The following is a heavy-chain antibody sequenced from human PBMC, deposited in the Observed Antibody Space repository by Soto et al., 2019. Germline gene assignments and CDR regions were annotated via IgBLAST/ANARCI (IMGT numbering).Heavy chain of an antibody. CDR3: ARDRLDYFDY. V-gene: IGHV4-59*01. Sequence: KTSETLSLTCTVSGGSISSYYWSWIRQPPGKGLEWIGYIYYSGSTNYNPSLKSRVTISVDTSKSQFSLKLSSVTAADTAVYYCARDRLDYFDYWGQGTPVTAPQ. D-gene: IGHD2-21*01. CDR1: GGSISSYY. CDR2: IYYSGST. J-gene: IGHJ4*02.